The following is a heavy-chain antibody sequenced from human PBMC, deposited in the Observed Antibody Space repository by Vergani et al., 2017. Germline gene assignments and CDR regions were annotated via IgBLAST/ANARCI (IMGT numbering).Heavy chain of an antibody. CDR2: IYTSGST. D-gene: IGHD6-13*01. CDR3: ARDLGIAAAGWRWFDP. CDR1: GGSISSRNFN. V-gene: IGHV4-39*07. Sequence: QLQLQESGPGLVKPSETLSLTCTVSGGSISSRNFNWGWIRQPPGKGLEWIGSIYTSGSTNYNPSLKSRVTMSVDTSKNQFSLKLSSVTAADTAVYYCARDLGIAAAGWRWFDPWGQGTLVTVSS. J-gene: IGHJ5*02.